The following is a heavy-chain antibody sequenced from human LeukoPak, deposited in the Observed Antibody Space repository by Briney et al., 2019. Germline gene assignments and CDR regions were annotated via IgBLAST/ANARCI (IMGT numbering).Heavy chain of an antibody. J-gene: IGHJ4*02. CDR2: INSDGSST. CDR1: GFSFSSYW. D-gene: IGHD6-13*01. Sequence: GGSLRLSCAASGFSFSSYWMHWVRQAPGKGLVWVSRINSDGSSTNYADSVKGRFTISRDNAKNTLYLQMNSLRDGDTAVYYCARGWVAASGTIYWGQGTLVTVSS. V-gene: IGHV3-74*01. CDR3: ARGWVAASGTIY.